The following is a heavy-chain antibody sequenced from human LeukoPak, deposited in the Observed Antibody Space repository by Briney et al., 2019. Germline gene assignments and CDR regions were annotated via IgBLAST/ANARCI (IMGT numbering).Heavy chain of an antibody. CDR2: IGGRGDNT. CDR1: GFTFNRFC. D-gene: IGHD1-26*01. J-gene: IGHJ4*02. Sequence: GGSLRLSCGASGFTFNRFCMSWVRQAPGKGLEWVSAIGGRGDNTWYADSVKGRFTISRDNSKNTLYLQMNSLRAEDTAMYYCATRRRGSGSYPYYFDYWGQGTLVTVSS. CDR3: ATRRRGSGSYPYYFDY. V-gene: IGHV3-23*01.